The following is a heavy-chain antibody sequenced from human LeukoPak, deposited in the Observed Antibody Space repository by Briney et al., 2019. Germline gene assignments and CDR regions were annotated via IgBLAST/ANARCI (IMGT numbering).Heavy chain of an antibody. CDR2: ISGSGGST. V-gene: IGHV3-23*01. J-gene: IGHJ4*02. CDR1: GFTFSSYV. Sequence: GGSLRLSCAASGFTFSSYVMSWVRQAPGKGLEWVSAISGSGGSTYYADSVKGRFTISRDNSKNTLYLQMNSLRAEDTAVYYCAKDRVRWLVRYYFDYWGQGTLVTFSS. D-gene: IGHD6-19*01. CDR3: AKDRVRWLVRYYFDY.